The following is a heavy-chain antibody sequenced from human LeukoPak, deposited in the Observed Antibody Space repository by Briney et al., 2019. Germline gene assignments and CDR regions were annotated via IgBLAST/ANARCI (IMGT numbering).Heavy chain of an antibody. D-gene: IGHD5-18*01. V-gene: IGHV4-34*01. CDR3: ARGGRYRVAFDI. J-gene: IGHJ3*02. CDR2: INHSGST. CDR1: GGSFSGYY. Sequence: KASETLSLTCAVYGGSFSGYYWSWIRQPPGKGLERIGEINHSGSTNYNPSLKSRVTISVDTSKNEFSLKLSSVTAADTAVYYCARGGRYRVAFDIWGQGKMVTVSS.